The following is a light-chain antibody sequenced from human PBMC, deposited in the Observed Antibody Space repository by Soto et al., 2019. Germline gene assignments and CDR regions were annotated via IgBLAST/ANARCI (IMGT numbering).Light chain of an antibody. CDR1: QSVSSN. CDR2: GAS. CDR3: QQYNTWPPAWT. V-gene: IGKV3-15*01. J-gene: IGKJ1*01. Sequence: EFVLTQSPGTLSLSPGERATLSCRASQSVSSNLAWYQQKPGQAPRLLIYGASTRATGIPARFSGSGSGTEFTLTISSLQSEDFAVYYCQQYNTWPPAWTFGQGNKGNIK.